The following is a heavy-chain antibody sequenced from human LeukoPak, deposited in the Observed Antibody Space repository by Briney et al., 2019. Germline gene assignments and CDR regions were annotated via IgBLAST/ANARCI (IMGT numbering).Heavy chain of an antibody. CDR2: ISYDGSNK. D-gene: IGHD3-22*01. Sequence: GGSLRLSCAASGFTFSSYGMHWVRQAPGKGLEWVAVISYDGSNKWYADSVKGRFTISRGNSKNTLYLQMKSLRAEDTAVYYCAKDQYYYDSSGYPSNPDYWGQGTLVTVSS. CDR3: AKDQYYYDSSGYPSNPDY. J-gene: IGHJ4*02. V-gene: IGHV3-30*18. CDR1: GFTFSSYG.